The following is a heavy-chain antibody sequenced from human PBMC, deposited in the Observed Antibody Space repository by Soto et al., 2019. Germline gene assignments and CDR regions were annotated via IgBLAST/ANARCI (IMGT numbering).Heavy chain of an antibody. J-gene: IGHJ4*02. Sequence: SETLSLTCAVYGGSFSGYYWSWICQPPGKGLEWIGFIYHSGSSNYNPSLKNRITISVDTSKNQFSLKLSSLNAADTAVYYCARTGGDTAYYFDSWGQGAQVTVSS. D-gene: IGHD3-16*01. CDR1: GGSFSGYY. V-gene: IGHV4-34*01. CDR3: ARTGGDTAYYFDS. CDR2: IYHSGSS.